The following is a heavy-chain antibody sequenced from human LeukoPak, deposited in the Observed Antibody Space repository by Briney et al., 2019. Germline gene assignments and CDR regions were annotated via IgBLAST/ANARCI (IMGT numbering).Heavy chain of an antibody. CDR3: AKDRPGYTYVEGAFDF. Sequence: GGSLRLSCAASGFTFSAYAMTWVRQAPGKGLEWVSAISGSGGGTYYADSVKGRFTISRDNSKNTLYLQMHSLRVEDTAVYYCAKDRPGYTYVEGAFDFWGQGTLVTVSS. J-gene: IGHJ4*02. V-gene: IGHV3-23*01. CDR1: GFTFSAYA. D-gene: IGHD5-18*01. CDR2: ISGSGGGT.